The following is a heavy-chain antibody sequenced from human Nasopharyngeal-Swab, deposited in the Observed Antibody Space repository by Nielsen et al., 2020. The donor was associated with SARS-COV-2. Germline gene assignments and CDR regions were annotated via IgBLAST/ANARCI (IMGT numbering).Heavy chain of an antibody. V-gene: IGHV4-31*03. CDR3: ASMRDSSGYYYYYYYMDV. J-gene: IGHJ6*03. Sequence: SETLSLTCTVSGGSISSGGYYWSWIRQHPGKGLEWIGYIYYSESTYYNPSLKSRVTISVDTSKNQFSLKLSSVTAADTAVYYCASMRDSSGYYYYYYYMDVWGKGTTVTVSS. CDR1: GGSISSGGYY. D-gene: IGHD3-22*01. CDR2: IYYSEST.